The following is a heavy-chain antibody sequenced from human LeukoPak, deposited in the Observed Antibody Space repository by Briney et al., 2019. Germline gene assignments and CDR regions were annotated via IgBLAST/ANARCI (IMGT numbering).Heavy chain of an antibody. V-gene: IGHV3-30*18. CDR1: GFTFSSYG. Sequence: GRSLRLSCAVSGFTFSSYGMHWVRQAPGKGLKWVAVITYDGRNKYYEDSVKGRFTISRDNSKNTLYLQMNSLRAEDTAVYYCAKGADYGDNYKSHYHYMDVWGKGTTVTVSS. CDR3: AKGADYGDNYKSHYHYMDV. D-gene: IGHD4-17*01. J-gene: IGHJ6*03. CDR2: ITYDGRNK.